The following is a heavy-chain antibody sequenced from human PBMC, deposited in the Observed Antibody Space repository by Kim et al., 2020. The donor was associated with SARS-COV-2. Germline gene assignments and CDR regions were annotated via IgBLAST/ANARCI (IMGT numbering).Heavy chain of an antibody. CDR2: TYYRSKWYN. V-gene: IGHV6-1*01. CDR3: ASDYDFWSGYSNWFDP. J-gene: IGHJ5*02. D-gene: IGHD3-3*01. CDR1: GDSVSSNSAA. Sequence: SQTLSLTCAISGDSVSSNSAAWNWIRQSPSRGLEWLGRTYYRSKWYNDYAVSVKSRITINPDTSKNQFSLQLNSVTPEDTAVYYCASDYDFWSGYSNWFDPWGQGTLVTVSS.